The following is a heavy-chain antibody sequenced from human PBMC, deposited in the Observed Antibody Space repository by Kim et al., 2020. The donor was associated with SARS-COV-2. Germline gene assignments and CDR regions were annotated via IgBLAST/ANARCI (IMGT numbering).Heavy chain of an antibody. J-gene: IGHJ4*02. Sequence: DSVKGRFTISRDNAKNSLYLQMNSLRAEDTAVYYCARLERNADTAMGLDYWGQGTLVTVSS. D-gene: IGHD5-18*01. CDR3: ARLERNADTAMGLDY. V-gene: IGHV3-48*03.